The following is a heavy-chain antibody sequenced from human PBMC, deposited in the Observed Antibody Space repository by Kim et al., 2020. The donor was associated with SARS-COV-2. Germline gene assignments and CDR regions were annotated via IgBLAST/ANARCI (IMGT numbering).Heavy chain of an antibody. CDR2: ISGSGGST. D-gene: IGHD3-10*01. V-gene: IGHV3-23*01. CDR3: AKDTGWFGEFGSWFNP. Sequence: GGSLRLSCAASGFTFSSYAMSWVRQAPGKGLEWVSAISGSGGSTYYADSVKGRFTISRDNSKNTLYLQMNSLRAEDTAVYYCAKDTGWFGEFGSWFNPWGQGTLVTVSS. CDR1: GFTFSSYA. J-gene: IGHJ5*02.